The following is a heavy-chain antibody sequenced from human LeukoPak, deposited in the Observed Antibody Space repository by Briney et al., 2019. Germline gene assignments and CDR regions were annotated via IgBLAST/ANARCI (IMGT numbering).Heavy chain of an antibody. J-gene: IGHJ5*02. CDR1: GFTFSNYG. V-gene: IGHV3-30*02. CDR2: IRYDGSNK. CDR3: AKDSVITMIVVVNGWFDP. Sequence: PGGSLRLSCAASGFTFSNYGMHWVRQAPGKGLEWVTFIRYDGSNKYYADSVKGRFTISRDNSKNTLYLQMNSLRAEDTAVYYCAKDSVITMIVVVNGWFDPWGQGTLVTVSS. D-gene: IGHD3-22*01.